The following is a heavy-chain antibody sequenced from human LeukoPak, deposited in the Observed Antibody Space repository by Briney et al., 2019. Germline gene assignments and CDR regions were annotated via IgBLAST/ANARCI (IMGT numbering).Heavy chain of an antibody. Sequence: ASVKVSCKASGYTFTSYGISWVRQAPGQGLEWMGWISAYNGNTNYAQKLQGRVTMTTDTSTSTAYMELRSLRSDDTAMYYCARGYCSSTSCLRFDPWGQGTLVTVSS. D-gene: IGHD2-2*01. V-gene: IGHV1-18*04. CDR3: ARGYCSSTSCLRFDP. J-gene: IGHJ5*02. CDR1: GYTFTSYG. CDR2: ISAYNGNT.